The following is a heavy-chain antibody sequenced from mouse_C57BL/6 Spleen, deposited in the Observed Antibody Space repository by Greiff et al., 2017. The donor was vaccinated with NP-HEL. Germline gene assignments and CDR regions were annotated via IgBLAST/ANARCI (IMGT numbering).Heavy chain of an antibody. CDR3: ARGGSSFYAMDY. Sequence: EVMLVESGGGLVKPGGSLKLSCAASGFTFSSYAMSWVRQTPEKRLEWVATISDGGSYTYYPDNVKGRFTISRDNAKNNLYLQMSHLKSEDTAMYYCARGGSSFYAMDYWGQGTSVTVSS. CDR2: ISDGGSYT. J-gene: IGHJ4*01. CDR1: GFTFSSYA. D-gene: IGHD1-1*01. V-gene: IGHV5-4*03.